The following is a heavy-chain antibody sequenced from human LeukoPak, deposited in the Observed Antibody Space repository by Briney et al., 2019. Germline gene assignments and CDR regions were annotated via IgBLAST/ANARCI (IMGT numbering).Heavy chain of an antibody. CDR3: ARQTLYGSGESWFDP. CDR1: GGSISSSSYY. CDR2: IYYSGST. V-gene: IGHV4-39*01. J-gene: IGHJ5*02. Sequence: SETLSLTCTVSGGSISSSSYYWGWIRQPPGKGLEWIGSIYYSGSTYYNPSLKSRVTISVDTSKNQFSLKLSSVTAADTAVYYCARQTLYGSGESWFDPWGRGTLVTVSS. D-gene: IGHD3-10*01.